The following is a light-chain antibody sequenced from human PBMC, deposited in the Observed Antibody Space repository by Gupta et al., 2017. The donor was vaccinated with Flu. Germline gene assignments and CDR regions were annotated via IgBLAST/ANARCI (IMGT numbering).Light chain of an antibody. Sequence: DIVMTQSPDSLAVSLGESATINCKSSQSVLYSSNNKNYLAWYQQKPGQPPKLLIYWASTRESGVPDRFSGSGSGTDFTLTISSLQAEDVAVYYCQQYYSTPWTFDQGTKVEIK. J-gene: IGKJ1*01. CDR3: QQYYSTPWT. CDR1: QSVLYSSNNKNY. CDR2: WAS. V-gene: IGKV4-1*01.